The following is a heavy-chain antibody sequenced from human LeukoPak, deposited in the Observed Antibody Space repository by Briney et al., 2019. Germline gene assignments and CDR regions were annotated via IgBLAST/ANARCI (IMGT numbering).Heavy chain of an antibody. D-gene: IGHD3-22*01. CDR2: ISTSSTYI. V-gene: IGHV3-21*01. CDR1: GFTFSSYW. CDR3: ARDYDSSGYYYPVYEY. Sequence: PGGSLRLSCAASGFTFSSYWMSWVRQAPGKGLEWVSSISTSSTYIFYADSVKGRFTISRDNAKNSLYLQMNSLRAEDTAVYYCARDYDSSGYYYPVYEYWGQGTLVTVSS. J-gene: IGHJ4*02.